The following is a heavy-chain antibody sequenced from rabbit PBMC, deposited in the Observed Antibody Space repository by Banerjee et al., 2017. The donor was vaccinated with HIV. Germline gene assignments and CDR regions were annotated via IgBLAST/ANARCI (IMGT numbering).Heavy chain of an antibody. CDR2: IDTGDGRT. CDR3: ARAVSSGWGGFFNL. J-gene: IGHJ4*01. CDR1: GFTFSNYW. V-gene: IGHV1S40*01. D-gene: IGHD4-1*01. Sequence: QSLEESGGDLVKPGASLTLTCTASGFTFSNYWMSWVRQAPGKGLEWIACIDTGDGRTYYASWVNGRFTVSLDNAQNTVFLQMTSLTVADTATYFCARAVSSGWGGFFNLWGPGTLVTVS.